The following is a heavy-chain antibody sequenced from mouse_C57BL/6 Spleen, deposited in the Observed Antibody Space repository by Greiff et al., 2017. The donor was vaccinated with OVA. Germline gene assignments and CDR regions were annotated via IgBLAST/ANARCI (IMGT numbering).Heavy chain of an antibody. V-gene: IGHV1-55*01. CDR2: IYPGSGST. Sequence: VKLQQPGAELVKPGASVTMSCKASGYTFTSYWITWVKQRPGQGLEWIGDIYPGSGSTNYNEKFKSKATLTVDTSSSTAYMPLSSLTSEDSAVYYCARGVYDYDGSYRYFDVWGTGTTVTVSS. CDR3: ARGVYDYDGSYRYFDV. CDR1: GYTFTSYW. D-gene: IGHD2-4*01. J-gene: IGHJ1*03.